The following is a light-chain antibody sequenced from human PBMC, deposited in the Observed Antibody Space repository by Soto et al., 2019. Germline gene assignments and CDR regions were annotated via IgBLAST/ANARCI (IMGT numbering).Light chain of an antibody. J-gene: IGLJ2*01. Sequence: NFMLTQPHSVSESPGRTVTISCTRSTGSIDSNYVQWYQQRPGSAPTTVIYEDDERPSGVPDRFSGSIDSSSNSASLTISGLKTEDEADYYCQSYHSPNEVIFGGGTKLTVL. CDR1: TGSIDSNY. V-gene: IGLV6-57*04. CDR2: EDD. CDR3: QSYHSPNEVI.